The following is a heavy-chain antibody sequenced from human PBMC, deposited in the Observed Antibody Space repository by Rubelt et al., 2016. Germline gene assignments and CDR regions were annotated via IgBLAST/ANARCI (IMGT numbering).Heavy chain of an antibody. CDR3: TTDRYYYDSSGFPWFDP. Sequence: SLRLSCAASGFTFSNAWMSWVRQAPGKGLEWVGRIKGKTDGGTTDYAAPVKGRLTISRDDSKNTLYLQMNSLKTEDTAGYYCTTDRYYYDSSGFPWFDPWGQGTLVTVSS. CDR1: GFTFSNAW. D-gene: IGHD3-22*01. CDR2: IKGKTDGGTT. J-gene: IGHJ5*02. V-gene: IGHV3-15*01.